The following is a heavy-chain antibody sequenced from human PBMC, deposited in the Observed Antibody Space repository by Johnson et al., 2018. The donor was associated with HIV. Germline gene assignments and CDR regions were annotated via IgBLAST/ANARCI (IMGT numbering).Heavy chain of an antibody. CDR3: ALEAVRSTDAFDI. V-gene: IGHV3-7*01. CDR2: VKQDGSEK. Sequence: VQLVESGGGVVRPGGSLRLSCAASGFTFDDYGMSWVRQAPGKGLEWVANVKQDGSEKNYVDSVKGRFTISRDNSKNTLYVQMNSLRAEDTAVYYCALEAVRSTDAFDIWGQGTMVTVSS. J-gene: IGHJ3*02. CDR1: GFTFDDYG. D-gene: IGHD3-10*01.